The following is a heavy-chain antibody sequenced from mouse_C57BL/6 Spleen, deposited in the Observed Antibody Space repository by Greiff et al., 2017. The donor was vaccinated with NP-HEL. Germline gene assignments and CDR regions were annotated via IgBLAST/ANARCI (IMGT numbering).Heavy chain of an antibody. CDR1: GYTFTDYY. V-gene: IGHV1-26*01. Sequence: EVQLQQSGPELVKPGASVKISCKASGYTFTDYYMNWVKQSHGKSLEWIGDINPNNGGTSYNQKFKGKATLTVDKSSSTAYMELRSLTSEDSAVYYCARSGYGNYEFAYWGQGTLVTVSA. CDR3: ARSGYGNYEFAY. D-gene: IGHD2-10*02. CDR2: INPNNGGT. J-gene: IGHJ3*01.